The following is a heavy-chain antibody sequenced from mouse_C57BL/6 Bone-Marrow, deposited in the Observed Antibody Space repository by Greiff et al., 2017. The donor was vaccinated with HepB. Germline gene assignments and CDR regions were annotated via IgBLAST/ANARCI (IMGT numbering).Heavy chain of an antibody. V-gene: IGHV1-55*01. CDR1: GYTFTSYW. CDR3: AREGYFDV. CDR2: IYPGSGST. Sequence: PGASVKMSCKASGYTFTSYWITWVKQRPGQGLEWIGDIYPGSGSTNYNEKFKSKATLTVDTSSSTAYMQLSSLTSEDSAVYYCAREGYFDVWGTGTTVTVSS. J-gene: IGHJ1*03.